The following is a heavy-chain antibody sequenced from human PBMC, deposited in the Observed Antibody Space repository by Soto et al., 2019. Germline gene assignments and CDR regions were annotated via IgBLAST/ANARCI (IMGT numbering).Heavy chain of an antibody. CDR2: MNQVGSTI. CDR3: ARPILTTSWYNGFQH. CDR1: GFTFSSYW. J-gene: IGHJ1*01. V-gene: IGHV3-7*01. Sequence: GSLRLSCAASGFTFSSYWMTWVRQAPEKRLEWVASMNQVGSTIYYVDSVKGPFTISRDDATKSVYLQMNSLTAEDTAVYYCARPILTTSWYNGFQHWGQGTVVTVSS. D-gene: IGHD6-13*01.